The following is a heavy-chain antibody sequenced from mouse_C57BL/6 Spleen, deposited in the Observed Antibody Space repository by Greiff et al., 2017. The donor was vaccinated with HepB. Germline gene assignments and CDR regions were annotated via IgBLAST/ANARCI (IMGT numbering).Heavy chain of an antibody. CDR1: GYSITSGYY. CDR3: ARKTTVVEEFAY. J-gene: IGHJ3*01. Sequence: DVQLQESGPGLVKPSQSLSLTCSVTGYSITSGYYWNWIRQFPGNKLEWMGYISYDGSNNYNPSLKNRISITRDTSKNQFFLKLNSVTTEDTATYYCARKTTVVEEFAYWGQGTLVTVSA. CDR2: ISYDGSN. V-gene: IGHV3-6*01. D-gene: IGHD1-1*01.